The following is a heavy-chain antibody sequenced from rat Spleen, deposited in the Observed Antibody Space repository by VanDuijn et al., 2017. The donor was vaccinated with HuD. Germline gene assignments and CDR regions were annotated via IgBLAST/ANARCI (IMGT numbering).Heavy chain of an antibody. CDR1: GFTFSGYW. D-gene: IGHD1-1*01. V-gene: IGHV5-20*01. CDR2: ISYDGGST. Sequence: EVQLVESGGGLVQPGRSMKLSCVASGFTFSGYWMYWLRQAPTKGLEWVASISYDGGSTYYRDSVKGRFTISRDNAKSSLYLQMDSLRSEDTATYYCTTEEWFFDYWGQGVMVTVSS. CDR3: TTEEWFFDY. J-gene: IGHJ2*01.